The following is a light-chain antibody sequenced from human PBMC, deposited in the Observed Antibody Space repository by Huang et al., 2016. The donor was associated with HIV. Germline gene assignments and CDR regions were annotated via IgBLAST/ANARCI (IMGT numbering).Light chain of an antibody. CDR1: QSISSY. V-gene: IGKV1-39*01. J-gene: IGKJ2*01. CDR2: AAS. CDR3: QQSYSTQYT. Sequence: DIQMTQSPSSLSVAVGDRVTITCRESQSISSYLNWYQHKPGKAPKVLIYAASSLQSWVPSRFRGSGSGTDFTLIINNLQPDDFATYFCQQSYSTQYTFGQGTKLEI.